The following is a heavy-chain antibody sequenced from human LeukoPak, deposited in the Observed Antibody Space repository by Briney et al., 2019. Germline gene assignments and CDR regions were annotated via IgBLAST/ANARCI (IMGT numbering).Heavy chain of an antibody. D-gene: IGHD4-23*01. CDR2: IYYSGST. V-gene: IGHV4-30-4*01. J-gene: IGHJ3*02. CDR1: GGSISSGDYY. CDR3: ARVPLRWGDAFDI. Sequence: SETLSLTCTVSGGSISSGDYYWSWIRQPPGKGLEWIGYIYYSGSTYYNPSLKSRVTISVDTSKNQFSLKLSPVTAADTAVYYCARVPLRWGDAFDIWGQGTMVTVSS.